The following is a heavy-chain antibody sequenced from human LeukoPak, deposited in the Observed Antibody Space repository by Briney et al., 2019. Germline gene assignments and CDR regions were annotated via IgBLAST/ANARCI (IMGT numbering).Heavy chain of an antibody. CDR1: GFTFSSYW. V-gene: IGHV3-7*01. J-gene: IGHJ6*03. CDR2: IKQDGSEK. D-gene: IGHD3-22*01. CDR3: ASSPDSSGYYYTHYYYYYMDV. Sequence: GGSLRLSCAASGFTFSSYWMSWVRQAPGKGLEWVANIKQDGSEKYYVDSVKGRFTISRDNAKNSLYLQMNSLRAEDTAVYYCASSPDSSGYYYTHYYYYYMDVWGKGTTVTVSS.